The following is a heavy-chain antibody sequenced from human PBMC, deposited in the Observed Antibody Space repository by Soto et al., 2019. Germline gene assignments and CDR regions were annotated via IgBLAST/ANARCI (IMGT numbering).Heavy chain of an antibody. J-gene: IGHJ6*02. CDR2: IYYSGTT. V-gene: IGHV4-39*02. CDR3: VATTMAYYYGMDV. D-gene: IGHD5-12*01. CDR1: GGSISSSSYY. Sequence: SETLSLTCTVSGGSISSSSYYWGWIRQPPGKGLEWIGGIYYSGTTYYNPSLKSRVTISLDASKNHFSLNLTSVTAADTAVYYSVATTMAYYYGMDVWGQGTTVTVSS.